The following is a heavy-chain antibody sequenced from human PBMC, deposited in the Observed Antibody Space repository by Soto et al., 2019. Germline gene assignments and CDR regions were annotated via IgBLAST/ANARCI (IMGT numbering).Heavy chain of an antibody. CDR2: INAGNGNT. J-gene: IGHJ5*02. D-gene: IGHD6-13*01. Sequence: ASVKVSCKASGYTFTSYAMHWVRQAPGQRLEWMGWINAGNGNTKYSQKFQGRVTITRDTSASTAYMELSSLRSEDTAVYYCARDLGIAAAGAGWFDPWGQGTLVTVSS. V-gene: IGHV1-3*01. CDR3: ARDLGIAAAGAGWFDP. CDR1: GYTFTSYA.